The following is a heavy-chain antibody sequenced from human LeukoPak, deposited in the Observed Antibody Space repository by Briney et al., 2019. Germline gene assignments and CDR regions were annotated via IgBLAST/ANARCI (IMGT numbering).Heavy chain of an antibody. V-gene: IGHV4-59*01. CDR1: GGSISNYD. J-gene: IGHJ4*02. CDR2: ISYSGST. Sequence: SETLSLTCTVSGGSISNYDWSWIRQPPGKGLEWIGYISYSGSTNYNPSLKSRVTILVDTSKNLFSLKLSSVTAADTAVYYCARGSSGWPYYYDYWGQGTLVTVSS. D-gene: IGHD6-19*01. CDR3: ARGSSGWPYYYDY.